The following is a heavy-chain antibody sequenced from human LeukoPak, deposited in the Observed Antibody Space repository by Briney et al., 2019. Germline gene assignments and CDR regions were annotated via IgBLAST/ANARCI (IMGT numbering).Heavy chain of an antibody. Sequence: PSETLSLTCTVSGGSISSSSYYWGWIRQPPGKGLEWIGSIYYSGSTYYNPSLKSRVTISVDTSKNQFSLKLSSVTAADTAVYYCARDYPTDYYGSGSYYNGVDYWGQGTLVTVSS. J-gene: IGHJ4*02. CDR3: ARDYPTDYYGSGSYYNGVDY. V-gene: IGHV4-39*07. CDR1: GGSISSSSYY. CDR2: IYYSGST. D-gene: IGHD3-10*01.